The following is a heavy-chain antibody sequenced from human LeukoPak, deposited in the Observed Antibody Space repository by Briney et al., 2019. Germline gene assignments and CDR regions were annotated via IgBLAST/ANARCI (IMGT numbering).Heavy chain of an antibody. CDR3: AREIYGRFDY. Sequence: GASVNVSCKASGYTFTSYGISWVRQAPGQGPECMGWINPYNGNTNYALKVQGRVTMTTDTSTSTAYVELRSLRSDDTAIYYCAREIYGRFDYWGQGTLVTVSS. J-gene: IGHJ4*02. V-gene: IGHV1-18*01. CDR2: INPYNGNT. D-gene: IGHD4-17*01. CDR1: GYTFTSYG.